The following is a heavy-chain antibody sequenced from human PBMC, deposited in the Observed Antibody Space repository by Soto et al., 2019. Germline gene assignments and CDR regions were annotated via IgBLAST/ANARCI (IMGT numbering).Heavy chain of an antibody. CDR3: AKGEQLWKPFDH. V-gene: IGHV3-23*01. CDR2: ISASGYSA. CDR1: GLAFSNYA. J-gene: IGHJ4*02. D-gene: IGHD5-18*01. Sequence: GGSLRLSCAASGLAFSNYAISWVRPAPGKGLEWVSTISASGYSAYYGGAVKGRFTTSRDNSKSTLYLQMNRLRADDTAVYYCAKGEQLWKPFDHWGQGTQVTVSS.